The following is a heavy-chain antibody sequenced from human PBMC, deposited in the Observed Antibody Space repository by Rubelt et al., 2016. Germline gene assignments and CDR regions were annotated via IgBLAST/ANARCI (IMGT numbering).Heavy chain of an antibody. Sequence: QVQLQESGPGLVKPSETLSLTCTVSGGSLSSYYWTWIRQPPGKGLEWIGYIHYSGSTNSNPSLKSRVTISVDTSKNQFSLRLLAVTAADTAVYYCARQPPATATFDNWRQGTLGTVSS. CDR1: GGSLSSYY. D-gene: IGHD6-25*01. J-gene: IGHJ4*02. V-gene: IGHV4-59*08. CDR2: IHYSGST. CDR3: ARQPPATATFDN.